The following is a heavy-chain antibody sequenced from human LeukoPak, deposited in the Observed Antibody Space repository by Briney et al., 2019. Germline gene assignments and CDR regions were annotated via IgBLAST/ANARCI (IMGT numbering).Heavy chain of an antibody. CDR3: AKAYYGDYYDY. CDR1: GFPFSTNA. CDR2: ISGSGVIT. V-gene: IGHV3-23*01. J-gene: IGHJ4*02. D-gene: IGHD3-3*01. Sequence: GGSLRLSCAASGFPFSTNAMTWVRKAPGKGLEWVSAISGSGVITYYADSVKGRFTISRDNSRNTLYLQMNSLRAEDTAVYYCAKAYYGDYYDYWGQGTLVTVSS.